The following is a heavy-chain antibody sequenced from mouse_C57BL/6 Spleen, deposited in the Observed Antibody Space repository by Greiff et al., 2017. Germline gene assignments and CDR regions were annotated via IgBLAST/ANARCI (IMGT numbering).Heavy chain of an antibody. CDR2: IDPSDSYP. J-gene: IGHJ3*01. D-gene: IGHD1-1*01. Sequence: QVQLQQPGAELVMPGASVKLSCKASGYTFTSYWMHWVKQRPGQGLEWIGEIDPSDSYPNYNQKFKGKSTLTVDKSSSTAYMQLSSLTSEDSAVYYCAAHYYGSSYGFAYWGQGTLVTVSA. V-gene: IGHV1-69*01. CDR1: GYTFTSYW. CDR3: AAHYYGSSYGFAY.